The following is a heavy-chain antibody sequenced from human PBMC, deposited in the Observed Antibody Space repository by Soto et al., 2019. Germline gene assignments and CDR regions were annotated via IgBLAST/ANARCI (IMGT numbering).Heavy chain of an antibody. CDR2: MYPGDSDT. V-gene: IGHV5-51*01. CDR3: ARLPRDCNKTSCYYADH. J-gene: IGHJ4*01. CDR1: GYDFNTNW. D-gene: IGHD3-3*01. Sequence: GESLKISCRGSGYDFNTNWFGWVRQLPGKGLEWVGIMYPGDSDTRYNPSLQGRVTLSVDVTVSTAFLQWRSLKTSDTGMYFCARLPRDCNKTSCYYADHLGHGTQGSASS.